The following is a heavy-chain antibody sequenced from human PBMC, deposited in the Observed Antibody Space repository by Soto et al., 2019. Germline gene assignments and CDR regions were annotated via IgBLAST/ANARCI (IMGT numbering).Heavy chain of an antibody. CDR3: AKVSVVVAAKFDS. Sequence: EVQLLESGGALVQPGVSLSLSCAASGFTYNNYAMGWVRQAPGKGLEWVSAISSSGYSAYYADSVKGRFTISRDNSRNTMFLQMNKLSAEDTAVYYCAKVSVVVAAKFDSWGQGTPVTVSS. CDR1: GFTYNNYA. CDR2: ISSSGYSA. V-gene: IGHV3-23*01. D-gene: IGHD2-21*02. J-gene: IGHJ4*02.